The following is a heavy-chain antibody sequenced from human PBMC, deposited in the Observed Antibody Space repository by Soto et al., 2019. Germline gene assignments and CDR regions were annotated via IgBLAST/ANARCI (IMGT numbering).Heavy chain of an antibody. D-gene: IGHD3-3*01. CDR3: ARVAYDFWSGYQNYYYYYGMDV. V-gene: IGHV4-59*01. CDR2: IYHSGST. CDR1: GGSISSYY. J-gene: IGHJ6*02. Sequence: SETLSLTCTVSGGSISSYYWSWIRQPPGKGLEWIGYIYHSGSTYYNPSLKSRVTISVDTSKNQFSLKLSSVTAADTAVYYCARVAYDFWSGYQNYYYYYGMDVWGQGTTVTVSS.